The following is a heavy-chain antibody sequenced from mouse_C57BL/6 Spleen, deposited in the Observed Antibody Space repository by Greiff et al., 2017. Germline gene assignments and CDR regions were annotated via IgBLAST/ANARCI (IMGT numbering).Heavy chain of an antibody. J-gene: IGHJ4*01. Sequence: QVQLQQSGAELVKPGASVKLSCKASGYTFTSYWMQWVKQRPGQGLEWIGEIDPSDSYTNYNQKVKGKATLTVDTSSSTAYMQLSSLTSEDSAVYYCARRDYGNYGDYWGQGTSVTVSS. CDR1: GYTFTSYW. D-gene: IGHD2-1*01. CDR3: ARRDYGNYGDY. CDR2: IDPSDSYT. V-gene: IGHV1-50*01.